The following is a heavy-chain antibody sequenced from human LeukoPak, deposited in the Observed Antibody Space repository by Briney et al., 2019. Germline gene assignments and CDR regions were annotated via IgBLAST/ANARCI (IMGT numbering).Heavy chain of an antibody. CDR3: AKVGPLSSTTGLGTDY. V-gene: IGHV3-23*01. CDR1: GFTFRNYA. Sequence: GGSLRLSCAASGFTFRNYAMSWVRQAPGKGLEGVSVISGISTTDYADSVKGRFTISRDNAKNSLYLQMNSLRAEDTAVYYCAKVGPLSSTTGLGTDYWGQGTLVTVSS. D-gene: IGHD2/OR15-2a*01. J-gene: IGHJ4*02. CDR2: ISGISTT.